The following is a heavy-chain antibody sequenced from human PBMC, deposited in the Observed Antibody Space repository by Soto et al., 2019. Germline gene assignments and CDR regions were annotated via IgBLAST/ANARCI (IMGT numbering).Heavy chain of an antibody. CDR3: ARDLLARCLGYYYGMDV. V-gene: IGHV4-31*02. CDR1: GGSISSGGYY. J-gene: IGHJ6*02. CDR2: IYYSGST. Sequence: SETLSLTCTISGGSISSGGYYWSWIRQHPGKGLEWIGYIYYSGSTYYNPSLKSRVTISVDTSKNQFSLQLSSVTAADTAVYYCARDLLARCLGYYYGMDVWGQGTTVTVSS. D-gene: IGHD3-16*01.